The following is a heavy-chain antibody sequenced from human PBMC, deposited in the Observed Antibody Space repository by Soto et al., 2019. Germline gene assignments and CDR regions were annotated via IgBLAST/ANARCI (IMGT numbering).Heavy chain of an antibody. J-gene: IGHJ6*02. CDR2: INPSGGST. CDR3: AREKEGRFLEWLLLSGMDV. V-gene: IGHV1-46*01. CDR1: GYTFTSYY. Sequence: ASVKVSCKASGYTFTSYYMHWVRQAPGQGLEWMGIINPSGGSTSYAQKFQGRVTMTRDTSTSTVYMELSSLRSEDTAVYYCAREKEGRFLEWLLLSGMDVWGQGXTVTVYS. D-gene: IGHD3-3*01.